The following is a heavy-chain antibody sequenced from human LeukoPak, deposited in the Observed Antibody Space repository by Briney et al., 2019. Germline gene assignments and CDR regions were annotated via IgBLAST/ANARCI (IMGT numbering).Heavy chain of an antibody. J-gene: IGHJ3*02. CDR3: ARDYLGGNPDAFDI. V-gene: IGHV4-39*07. CDR1: GDSISSSSYY. CDR2: IYYSGST. Sequence: SETLSLTCTVSGDSISSSSYYWGWIRQPPGKELEWIGSIYYSGSTYYNPSLNSRVTISVDTSKNQFSLKLSSVTAADTAVYYCARDYLGGNPDAFDIWGQGTMVSVSS. D-gene: IGHD4-23*01.